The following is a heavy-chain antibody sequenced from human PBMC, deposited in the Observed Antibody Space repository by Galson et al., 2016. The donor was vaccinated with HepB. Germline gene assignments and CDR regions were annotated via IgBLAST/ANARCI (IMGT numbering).Heavy chain of an antibody. CDR3: AVGVGLGPGLPGYYYYMDV. D-gene: IGHD2-15*01. CDR2: ISSSSSYI. J-gene: IGHJ6*03. Sequence: KGLEWVSSISSSSSYIYYADSVKGRFTISRDNAKNSLNLQMNSLRSEDTAVYYCAVGVGLGPGLPGYYYYMDVWGKGTTVTVSS. V-gene: IGHV3-21*04.